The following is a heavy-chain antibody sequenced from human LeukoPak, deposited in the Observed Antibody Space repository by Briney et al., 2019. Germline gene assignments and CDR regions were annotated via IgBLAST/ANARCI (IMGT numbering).Heavy chain of an antibody. Sequence: SVKVSCKASGDNFSSYVLTWVRQAPGQWLEWMGRIIPTLDVANFAQKFKGRVSITADKSTNTAHLELSNLRSEDTAVYYCTREGVYSPDPSSYHRLPFDIWGKGTVVIVSS. CDR1: GDNFSSYV. V-gene: IGHV1-69*04. CDR3: TREGVYSPDPSSYHRLPFDI. J-gene: IGHJ3*02. CDR2: IIPTLDVA. D-gene: IGHD3-16*02.